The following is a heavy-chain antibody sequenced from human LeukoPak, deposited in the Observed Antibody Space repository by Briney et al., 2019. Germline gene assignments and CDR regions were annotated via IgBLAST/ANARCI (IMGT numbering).Heavy chain of an antibody. CDR2: IYYSGST. CDR1: GGSISSSSYY. D-gene: IGHD2-2*01. Sequence: SETLSLTCTVSGGSISSSSYYWGWIRQPPGKGLEWIGSIYYSGSTYHNPSLKSRVTISVDTSKNQFSLKLSSVTAADTAVYYCARHNIVVVPAAMSPDYWGQGTLVTVSS. J-gene: IGHJ4*02. V-gene: IGHV4-39*01. CDR3: ARHNIVVVPAAMSPDY.